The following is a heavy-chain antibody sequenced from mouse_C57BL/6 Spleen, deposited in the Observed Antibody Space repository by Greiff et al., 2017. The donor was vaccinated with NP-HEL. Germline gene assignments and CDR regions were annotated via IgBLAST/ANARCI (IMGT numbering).Heavy chain of an antibody. CDR1: GYTFTDYY. D-gene: IGHD2-4*01. Sequence: VKLQESGAELVRPGASVKLSCKASGYTFTDYYINWVKQRPGQGLEWIARIYPGSGNTYYNEKFKGKATLTAEKSSSTAYMQLSSLTSEDSAVYFCARDGIYYDYGGFAYWGQGTLVTVSA. V-gene: IGHV1-76*01. CDR2: IYPGSGNT. CDR3: ARDGIYYDYGGFAY. J-gene: IGHJ3*01.